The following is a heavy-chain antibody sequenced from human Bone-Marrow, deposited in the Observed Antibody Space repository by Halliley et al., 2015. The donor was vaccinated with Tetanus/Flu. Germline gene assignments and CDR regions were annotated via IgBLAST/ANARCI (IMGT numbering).Heavy chain of an antibody. CDR2: IWNDGTNP. CDR1: GFTFGDFA. Sequence: ATSGFTFGDFAMQWVRQAPGKGLEWVAVIWNDGTNPYYADSVKGRFTISRDKSKRTLHLQMNSLRADDTAMYYCARDAGTQPAWYFDFWGRGTLVTVSS. V-gene: IGHV3-33*01. J-gene: IGHJ2*01. D-gene: IGHD2-15*01. CDR3: ARDAGTQPAWYFDF.